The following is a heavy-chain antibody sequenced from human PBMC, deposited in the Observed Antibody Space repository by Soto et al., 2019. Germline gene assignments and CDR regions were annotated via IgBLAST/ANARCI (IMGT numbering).Heavy chain of an antibody. D-gene: IGHD3-10*01. CDR2: IYHTGSS. CDR1: NDSINNPRYY. Sequence: HLQLQESGPGLVKPSETLSLTCAVSNDSINNPRYYWGWIRQPPGKGLEWIGSIYHTGSSYYNPCLQGRAATSMDTYDNQVTLKLTSLTAAATAIYFCGGRTPLASVQLLVGDISNHNWFDPWSQGNLGTVSS. CDR3: GGRTPLASVQLLVGDISNHNWFDP. V-gene: IGHV4-39*01. J-gene: IGHJ5*02.